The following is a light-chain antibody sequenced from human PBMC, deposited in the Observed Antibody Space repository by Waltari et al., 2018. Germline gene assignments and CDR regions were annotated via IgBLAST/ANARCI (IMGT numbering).Light chain of an antibody. CDR3: QYYYLYSRG. Sequence: DIQMTQSPSTLSASVRDRATITCRASQSIGDWMAWYQQEPGKAPKLLIYRASTLQSGVPSRFSGSGSGTEFTLTISSLQPDDFGSYYCQYYYLYSRGFGQGTKVEIK. CDR1: QSIGDW. V-gene: IGKV1-5*03. J-gene: IGKJ2*03. CDR2: RAS.